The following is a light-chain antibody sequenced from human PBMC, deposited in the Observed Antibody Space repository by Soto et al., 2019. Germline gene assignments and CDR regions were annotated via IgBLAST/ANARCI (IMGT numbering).Light chain of an antibody. J-gene: IGLJ2*01. CDR3: SSYAGNKVI. Sequence: QSALTQPPSASGSPGQSVTISCTGTSSDVGGYNYVSWYQQHPDKAPNLIIYEVSKWPSGVPDRFSGSKSGNTASLTVSGLQAEDEADYYCSSYAGNKVIFGGATKLTVL. CDR1: SSDVGGYNY. V-gene: IGLV2-8*01. CDR2: EVS.